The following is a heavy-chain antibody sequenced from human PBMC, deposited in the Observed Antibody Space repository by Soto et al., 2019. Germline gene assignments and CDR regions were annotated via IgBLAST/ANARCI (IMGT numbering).Heavy chain of an antibody. D-gene: IGHD4-17*01. Sequence: QVQLQQWGAGLLKPSETLSLTCAVYGGSFSGYYWSWIRQPPGKGLEWIGEINHSGSTNYNPSLKSRVTISVDTSKNQFSLTLSSVSAADTAVYYCARASPTVTSFFWYFDLWGRGTLVTVSS. V-gene: IGHV4-34*01. CDR3: ARASPTVTSFFWYFDL. J-gene: IGHJ2*01. CDR1: GGSFSGYY. CDR2: INHSGST.